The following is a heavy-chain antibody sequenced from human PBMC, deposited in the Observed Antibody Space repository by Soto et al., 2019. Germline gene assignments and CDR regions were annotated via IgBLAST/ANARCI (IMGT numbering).Heavy chain of an antibody. CDR1: GFTFSSYS. CDR3: ARAQFYDSSGYYYYYGMDV. CDR2: ISSSSRYI. D-gene: IGHD3-22*01. J-gene: IGHJ6*02. V-gene: IGHV3-21*01. Sequence: EVQLVESGAGLVKPGGSLRLSCAASGFTFSSYSMNWVRQAPGKGLEWVSSISSSSRYIYYADSVKGRFTISRDNAKNSLYLQMNSLRAEDTAVYYCARAQFYDSSGYYYYYGMDVWGQGTTVTVSS.